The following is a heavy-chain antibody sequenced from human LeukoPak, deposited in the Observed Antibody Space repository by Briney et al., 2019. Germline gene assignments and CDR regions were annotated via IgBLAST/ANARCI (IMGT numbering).Heavy chain of an antibody. J-gene: IGHJ5*02. V-gene: IGHV4-59*08. Sequence: PSETLSPTCTVSGESISSNYWTWTWIRQPPGKGLEWIAYISNNGNINHNPSLKSRVTISLDTPKNQFSLRLTSVSAADTAVYYCARYRHHNWFDPWGQGILVTVSS. CDR2: ISNNGNI. CDR1: GESISSNY. CDR3: ARYRHHNWFDP.